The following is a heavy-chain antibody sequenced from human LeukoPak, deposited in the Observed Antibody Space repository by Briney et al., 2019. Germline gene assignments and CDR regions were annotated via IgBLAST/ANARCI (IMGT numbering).Heavy chain of an antibody. CDR3: ARSDSGYDY. CDR2: INSDGRIT. D-gene: IGHD5-12*01. V-gene: IGHV3-74*01. J-gene: IGHJ4*02. Sequence: GGSLRLSCAVSGFTFSSYWMHWVRQAPGKGLVWVSRINSDGRITIYADSVKGRFTISRYNAKNTLYLQMNSLRAEDTAVYYCARSDSGYDYWGQGTLVTVSS. CDR1: GFTFSSYW.